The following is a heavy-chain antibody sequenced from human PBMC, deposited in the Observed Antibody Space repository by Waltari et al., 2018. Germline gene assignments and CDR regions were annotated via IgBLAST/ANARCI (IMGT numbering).Heavy chain of an antibody. V-gene: IGHV4-39*07. CDR3: ARDALFSSSWYPSYYFDY. CDR1: GGSISSSSYY. Sequence: QLQLQESGPGLVKPSETLSLTCTVSGGSISSSSYYWGWIRQPPGKGLEWFGRIYYSGRTDYNPSLRGRVTIAVDTSKNHFSLKLSSGTAADTAVYYCARDALFSSSWYPSYYFDYWGQGTLVTVSS. J-gene: IGHJ4*02. CDR2: IYYSGRT. D-gene: IGHD6-13*01.